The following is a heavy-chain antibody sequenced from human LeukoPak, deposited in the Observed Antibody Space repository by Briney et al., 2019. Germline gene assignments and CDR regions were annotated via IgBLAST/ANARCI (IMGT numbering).Heavy chain of an antibody. CDR1: GFTFTNAW. D-gene: IGHD1-1*01. Sequence: PGGSLRLSCAASGFTFTNAWMSWVRQAPGKGLEWIGRIKSKTGGGTTDYAAPVKGRFTISRDDSENTLYLQMNSLKTEDTAVYFCTTETNWYFDLWGRGTLVTVSS. CDR2: IKSKTGGGTT. V-gene: IGHV3-15*01. CDR3: TTETNWYFDL. J-gene: IGHJ2*01.